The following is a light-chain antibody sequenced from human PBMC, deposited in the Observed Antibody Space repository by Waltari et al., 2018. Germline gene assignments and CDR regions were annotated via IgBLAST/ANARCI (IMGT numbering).Light chain of an antibody. J-gene: IGKJ1*01. Sequence: DIQMTQSPSSLSASVGDRITITCRASQRISNYLNWYQQRPGKAPKLLIYASSSLQSGVPSRFSRSGSGTDFTLTISSLQPEDFATYYCQQSYNFPRTFGQGTTVEIK. CDR2: ASS. CDR3: QQSYNFPRT. V-gene: IGKV1-39*01. CDR1: QRISNY.